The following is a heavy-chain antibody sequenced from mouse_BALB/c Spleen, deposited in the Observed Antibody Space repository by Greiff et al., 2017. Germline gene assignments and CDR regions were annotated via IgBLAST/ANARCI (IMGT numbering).Heavy chain of an antibody. D-gene: IGHD2-1*01. Sequence: EVKLQESGPGLVKPSQSLSLTCSVTGYSITSGYYWNWIRQFPGNKLEWMGYISYDGSNNYNPSLKNRISITRDTSKNQFFLKLNSVTTEDTATYYCARDRGYGNYVAWFAYWGQGTLVTVSA. V-gene: IGHV3-6*02. J-gene: IGHJ3*01. CDR2: ISYDGSN. CDR1: GYSITSGYY. CDR3: ARDRGYGNYVAWFAY.